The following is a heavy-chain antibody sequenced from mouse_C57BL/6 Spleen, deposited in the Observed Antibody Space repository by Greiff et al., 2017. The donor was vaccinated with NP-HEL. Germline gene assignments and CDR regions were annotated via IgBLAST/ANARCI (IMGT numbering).Heavy chain of an antibody. V-gene: IGHV1-20*01. Sequence: EVQLQQSGPELVKPGDSVKISCKASGYSFTGYFMNWVMQSHGKSLEWIGRINPYNGDTFYNQKFKGKATLTVDKSSSTAHMELRSLTSEDSAVYYCAREGRDGGYAMDYWGQGTSVTVSS. CDR3: AREGRDGGYAMDY. J-gene: IGHJ4*01. CDR1: GYSFTGYF. CDR2: INPYNGDT.